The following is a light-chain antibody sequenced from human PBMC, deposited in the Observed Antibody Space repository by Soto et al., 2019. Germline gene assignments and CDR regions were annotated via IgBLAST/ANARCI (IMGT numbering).Light chain of an antibody. CDR2: GAS. V-gene: IGKV3-15*01. CDR1: QSVSSN. Sequence: EIVMTQSQATLSVYPGERATLSCRASQSVSSNLAWYQQKPGQAPRLLIYGASTRATGIPARFSGSGSGTEFTVTISSLQSEDFAVYYCQQYNNWPPVTFGPGTPVHIK. J-gene: IGKJ3*01. CDR3: QQYNNWPPVT.